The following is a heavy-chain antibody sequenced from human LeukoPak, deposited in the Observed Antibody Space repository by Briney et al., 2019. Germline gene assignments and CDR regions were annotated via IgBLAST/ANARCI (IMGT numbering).Heavy chain of an antibody. D-gene: IGHD5-18*01. CDR1: GYSFTSYW. V-gene: IGHV5-10-1*01. J-gene: IGHJ4*02. CDR2: IVPSDSYT. Sequence: GESLKISCKGSGYSFTSYWISWVREMPGKGLGWMGRIVPSDSYTNYSPSFQGNVTISADKSISTAYLQWSSLKASNTAMYYCARLDVDTAMVIDYWGQGTLVTVSS. CDR3: ARLDVDTAMVIDY.